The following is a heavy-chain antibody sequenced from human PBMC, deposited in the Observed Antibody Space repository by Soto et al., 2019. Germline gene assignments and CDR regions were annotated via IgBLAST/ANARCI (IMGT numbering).Heavy chain of an antibody. V-gene: IGHV4-39*01. Sequence: QLQLQESGPGLVKPSETLSLTCTVSGGSISSSSYYWGWIRQPPGKGLEWIGSIYYSGSTYYNPSLKSRVTISVDTSENQFSLKLSSVTAADTAVYYCARQSPPYSSSWYYFDYWGQGTLVTVSS. D-gene: IGHD6-13*01. CDR3: ARQSPPYSSSWYYFDY. J-gene: IGHJ4*02. CDR1: GGSISSSSYY. CDR2: IYYSGST.